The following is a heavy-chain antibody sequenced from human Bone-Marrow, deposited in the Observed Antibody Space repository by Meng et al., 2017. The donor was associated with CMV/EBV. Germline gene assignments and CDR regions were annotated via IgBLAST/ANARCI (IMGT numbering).Heavy chain of an antibody. V-gene: IGHV3-30*04. J-gene: IGHJ6*02. D-gene: IGHD3-3*01. CDR1: GFNFSNYT. CDR3: ARSANYDFWSGYSHYYGMAV. Sequence: GESLKISCAASGFNFSNYTMHWVRQAPGKGLEWVAVISYDGSNKYYADSVKGRFTISRDNSRNTLYLQMNSLRAEDTAVYYCARSANYDFWSGYSHYYGMAVWGPGNTVNVSS. CDR2: ISYDGSNK.